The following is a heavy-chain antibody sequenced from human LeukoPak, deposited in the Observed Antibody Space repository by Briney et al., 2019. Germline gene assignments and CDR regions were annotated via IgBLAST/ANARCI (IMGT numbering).Heavy chain of an antibody. CDR2: IYTSGST. V-gene: IGHV4-61*02. D-gene: IGHD3-16*01. CDR3: ARGGLQRGGGDFDY. Sequence: SETLSLTCTVSAGSISSGSYYWSWIRQPAGKGLEWIGRIYTSGSTNYNPSLKSRVTISVDTSKNQFSLKLRSVTAADTAVYYCARGGLQRGGGDFDYWGQGTLVTVSS. J-gene: IGHJ4*02. CDR1: AGSISSGSYY.